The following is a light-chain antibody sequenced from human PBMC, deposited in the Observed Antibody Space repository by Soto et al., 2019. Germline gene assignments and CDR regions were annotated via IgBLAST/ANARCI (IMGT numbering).Light chain of an antibody. CDR3: QQYGSSPWT. J-gene: IGKJ1*01. Sequence: ETVLTQSPGTLSLSPGERATLSCRASQSVRSKYLAWYQQTPGQAPRLLIYGASNRATGIPDRFSGSGSGTDFTLIISRLEPEDFALYYCQQYGSSPWTFGQGTKVEI. CDR1: QSVRSKY. CDR2: GAS. V-gene: IGKV3-20*01.